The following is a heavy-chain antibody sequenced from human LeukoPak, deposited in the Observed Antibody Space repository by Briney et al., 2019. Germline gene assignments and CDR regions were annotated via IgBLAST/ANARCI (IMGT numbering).Heavy chain of an antibody. D-gene: IGHD2-8*01. CDR3: ARETYCSNGVCYT. CDR1: GFTFSSYA. CDR2: IYSGGST. Sequence: PGGSLRLSCAASGFTFSSYAMSWVRQAPGKGLEWVSIIYSGGSTYYADSVKGRFTISRDNSKNTLYLQMNSLRAEDTAVYYCARETYCSNGVCYTWGQGTLVTVSS. J-gene: IGHJ5*02. V-gene: IGHV3-66*01.